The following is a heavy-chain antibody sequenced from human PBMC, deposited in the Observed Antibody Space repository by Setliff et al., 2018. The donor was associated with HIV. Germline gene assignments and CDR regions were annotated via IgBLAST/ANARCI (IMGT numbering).Heavy chain of an antibody. CDR1: GGTFDTYA. J-gene: IGHJ6*03. D-gene: IGHD4-17*01. Sequence: SVKVSCKASGGTFDTYAINWVRQAPGQGLEWMGGIIPIYGVATYAQGFQDRVTITADESTTTAYMELSSLKSDDTAVYYCARVAGTTYYDYYHMDVWGEGSTVTVSS. V-gene: IGHV1-69*13. CDR3: ARVAGTTYYDYYHMDV. CDR2: IIPIYGVA.